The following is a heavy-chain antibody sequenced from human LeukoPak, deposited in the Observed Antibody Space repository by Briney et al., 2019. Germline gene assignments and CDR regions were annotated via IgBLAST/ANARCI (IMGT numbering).Heavy chain of an antibody. CDR3: ARENCSGGSCHDY. V-gene: IGHV4-59*12. CDR2: IYYSGTT. J-gene: IGHJ4*02. D-gene: IGHD2-15*01. Sequence: SETLSLTCSVSDGSISSYYWSWIRQPPGKGLEWIGYIYYSGTTNYNPSLKSRLTISVDTSKNQFSLKLSSVTAADTAVYYCARENCSGGSCHDYWGQGTLVTVSS. CDR1: DGSISSYY.